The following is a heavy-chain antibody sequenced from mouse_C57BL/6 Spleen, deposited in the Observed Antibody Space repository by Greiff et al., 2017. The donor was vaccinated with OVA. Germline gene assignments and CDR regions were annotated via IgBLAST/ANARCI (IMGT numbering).Heavy chain of an antibody. V-gene: IGHV5-4*01. CDR1: GFTFSSYA. J-gene: IGHJ2*01. D-gene: IGHD1-1*02. Sequence: VKLVESGGGLVKPGGSLKLSCAASGFTFSSYAMSWVRQTPEKRLAWVATISDGGSYTYYPDNVKGRFTISRDNAKNNLYLQMSHLKSEDTAMYYCARDRGNYFDYWGQGTTLTVSS. CDR2: ISDGGSYT. CDR3: ARDRGNYFDY.